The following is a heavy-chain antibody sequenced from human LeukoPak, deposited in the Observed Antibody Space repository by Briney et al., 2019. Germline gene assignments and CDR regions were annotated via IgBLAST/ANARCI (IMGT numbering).Heavy chain of an antibody. CDR1: GASISSYY. V-gene: IGHV4-59*12. D-gene: IGHD6-13*01. Sequence: PSETLSLTCTVSGASISSYYWSWIRQPPGKGLEWIGYISYSGSTNYNPSLKSRVTISADTSKNQVSLTLSSVTAADTAVYYCARDPPHYSSSWYYFDYWGQGTLVTVSS. J-gene: IGHJ4*02. CDR3: ARDPPHYSSSWYYFDY. CDR2: ISYSGST.